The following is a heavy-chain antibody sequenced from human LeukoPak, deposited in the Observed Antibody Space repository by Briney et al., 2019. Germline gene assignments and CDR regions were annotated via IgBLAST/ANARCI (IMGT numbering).Heavy chain of an antibody. CDR2: INQDGSAK. V-gene: IGHV3-7*01. CDR1: GFMFTSYW. D-gene: IGHD5-18*01. CDR3: AKGIQLWLFNY. Sequence: PGGSLRLSCAASGFMFTSYWMSWVRQAPGKGLEWVANINQDGSAKYYVDSVKGRFTISRDNAKNSLYLQMNSLRAEDTAVYYCAKGIQLWLFNYWGQGTLVTVSS. J-gene: IGHJ4*02.